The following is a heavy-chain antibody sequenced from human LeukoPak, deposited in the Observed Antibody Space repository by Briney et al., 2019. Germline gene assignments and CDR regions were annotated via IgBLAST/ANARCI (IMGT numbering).Heavy chain of an antibody. J-gene: IGHJ4*02. CDR1: GYTFTCYD. D-gene: IGHD3-22*01. CDR2: MNPNSGNT. Sequence: ASVKVSCKASGYTFTCYDINWVRQATGQGLEWMGWMNPNSGNTGYAQKFQGRVTMTRNTSISTAYMELSSLRSEDTAVYYCARGRYYYDSSGYSDNFDYWGQGTLVTVSS. V-gene: IGHV1-8*01. CDR3: ARGRYYYDSSGYSDNFDY.